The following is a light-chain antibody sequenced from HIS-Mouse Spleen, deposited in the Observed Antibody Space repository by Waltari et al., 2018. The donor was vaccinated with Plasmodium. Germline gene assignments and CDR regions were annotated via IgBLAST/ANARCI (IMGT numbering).Light chain of an antibody. V-gene: IGKV3-20*01. CDR3: QQYGSSPWT. CDR1: QSVSSSY. J-gene: IGKJ1*01. Sequence: EIVLTQSPGTLSLSPGERPTLSCRASQSVSSSYLAWYKQKPGQAPRLLIYGASSRATGIPDRFSGSGSGTDFTLTISRLEPEDFAVYYCQQYGSSPWTFGQGTKVEIK. CDR2: GAS.